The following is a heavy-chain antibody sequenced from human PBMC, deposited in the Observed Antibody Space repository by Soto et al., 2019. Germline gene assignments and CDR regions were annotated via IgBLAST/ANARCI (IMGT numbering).Heavy chain of an antibody. Sequence: QVQLVESWGGVVQPGRSLRLSCAASGFTFSSYGMHWVRQAPGKGLEWVAVISYDGSNKYYADSVKGRFTISRDNSKNTLYLQMNSLRAEDTAVYYCAKDGSYLNYFDYWGQGTLVTVSS. CDR3: AKDGSYLNYFDY. D-gene: IGHD1-26*01. CDR2: ISYDGSNK. V-gene: IGHV3-30*18. CDR1: GFTFSSYG. J-gene: IGHJ4*02.